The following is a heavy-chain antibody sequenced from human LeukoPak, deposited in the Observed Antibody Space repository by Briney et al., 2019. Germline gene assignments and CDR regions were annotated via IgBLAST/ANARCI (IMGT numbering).Heavy chain of an antibody. D-gene: IGHD6-13*01. Sequence: GRSLTLACSPASPFVGIYGMGSARQAAGKGREYVLSISANGGSTYYADSVKGRFTISRDNSKNTLYLQMSSLRAEDTAIYHCVKDLYRGDTSSWYYFDYWGPGTLVTVSS. CDR1: SPFVGIYG. J-gene: IGHJ4*02. CDR3: VKDLYRGDTSSWYYFDY. CDR2: ISANGGST. V-gene: IGHV3-64D*06.